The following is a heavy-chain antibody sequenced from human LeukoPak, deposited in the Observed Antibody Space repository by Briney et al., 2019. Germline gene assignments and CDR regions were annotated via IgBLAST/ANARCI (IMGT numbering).Heavy chain of an antibody. V-gene: IGHV4-59*01. Sequence: SETLSLTCTVSGRSISSYDWSWVRQPPGKGLEWIGYIYYSGSATYNPSLKSRVTISVDTSKNEFSLKLSSVTAADTAVYYCATGAFYGSGSYYNHYWGQGTLVTVSS. CDR3: ATGAFYGSGSYYNHY. CDR1: GRSISSYD. J-gene: IGHJ4*02. CDR2: IYYSGSA. D-gene: IGHD3-10*01.